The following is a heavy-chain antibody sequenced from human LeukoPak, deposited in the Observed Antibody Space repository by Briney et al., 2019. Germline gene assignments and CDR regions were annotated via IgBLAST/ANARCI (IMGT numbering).Heavy chain of an antibody. CDR2: IWYDGSNK. D-gene: IGHD1-26*01. CDR3: ARFARSGRIFDY. CDR1: GFTFSSYG. Sequence: GGSLRLSCAASGFTFSSYGMHWVRQAPGKGLEWVAVIWYDGSNKYYADSVKGRFTISRDNSKNTLYLQMNSLRAEDMAVYYCARFARSGRIFDYWGQGTLVTVSS. J-gene: IGHJ4*02. V-gene: IGHV3-33*01.